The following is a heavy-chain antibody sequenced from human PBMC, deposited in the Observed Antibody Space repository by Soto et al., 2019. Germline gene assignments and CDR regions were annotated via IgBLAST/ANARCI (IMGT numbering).Heavy chain of an antibody. Sequence: GGSLRLSCAASGFTFSSYGMHWVRQAPGKGLEWVAVISYDGSNKYYADPVKGRFTISRDNSKNTLYLQMNSLRAEDTAVYYCASPIGYYYDSSGFLITDYWGQGTLGTV. CDR3: ASPIGYYYDSSGFLITDY. D-gene: IGHD3-22*01. J-gene: IGHJ4*02. V-gene: IGHV3-30*03. CDR2: ISYDGSNK. CDR1: GFTFSSYG.